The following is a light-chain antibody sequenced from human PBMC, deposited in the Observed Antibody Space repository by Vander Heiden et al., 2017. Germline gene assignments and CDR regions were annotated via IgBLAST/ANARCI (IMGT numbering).Light chain of an antibody. V-gene: IGKV1-39*01. CDR1: QSISSY. CDR3: QQSYSTPMFT. Sequence: DIQMTQSPSSLSASIGDRVTITCRASQSISSYLNWYQQKPGRDPKLLIYLASSLQSAVPSRFSGSGYGTDFTLTISSLQPEDFATYYCQQSYSTPMFTFGQGTKLEIK. CDR2: LAS. J-gene: IGKJ2*01.